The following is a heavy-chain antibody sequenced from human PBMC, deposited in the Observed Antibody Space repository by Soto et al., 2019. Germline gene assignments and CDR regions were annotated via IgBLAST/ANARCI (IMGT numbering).Heavy chain of an antibody. V-gene: IGHV3-74*01. J-gene: IGHJ6*02. D-gene: IGHD2-2*01. CDR1: GFTFSTYW. Sequence: PGGSLRLSCAASGFTFSTYWMHWIRQVPGKGLEWVSRINSDASHTYYADSVKGRFTISGDNAKNSMKPQMNSPRAEDTAVYYCAIRIVVVPAAISQSHYYDMDVWR. CDR2: INSDASHT. CDR3: AIRIVVVPAAISQSHYYDMDV.